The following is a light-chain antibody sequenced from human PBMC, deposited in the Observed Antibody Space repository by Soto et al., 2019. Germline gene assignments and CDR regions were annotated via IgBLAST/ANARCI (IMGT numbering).Light chain of an antibody. Sequence: VMTQSPAILSVSPGERATLSCRASQSVSTNVAWYQQIPGQTPRLLIYGASTRATGIPARFSGSGSGTEFTLTISSLQSEDFAVYYCQQYNNWPRTFGQGTKVDIK. J-gene: IGKJ1*01. CDR2: GAS. CDR1: QSVSTN. V-gene: IGKV3-15*01. CDR3: QQYNNWPRT.